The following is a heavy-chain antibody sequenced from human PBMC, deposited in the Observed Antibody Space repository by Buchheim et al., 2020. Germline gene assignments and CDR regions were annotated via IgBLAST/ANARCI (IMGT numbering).Heavy chain of an antibody. D-gene: IGHD1-14*01. Sequence: EVQLVESGGGLVQPGESLRLSCTASGFTFNTYWVNWVRQAPGKGLEWVANIKQDGSEKFYVDSVRGRFTISRDNAENSLYLQMNSLRAEDTAVYYCARARYTTQGRWYFDFWGQGTL. V-gene: IGHV3-7*01. J-gene: IGHJ4*02. CDR3: ARARYTTQGRWYFDF. CDR1: GFTFNTYW. CDR2: IKQDGSEK.